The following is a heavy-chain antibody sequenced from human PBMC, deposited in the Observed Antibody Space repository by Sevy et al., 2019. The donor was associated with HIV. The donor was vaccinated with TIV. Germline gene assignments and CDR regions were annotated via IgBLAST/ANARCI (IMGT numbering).Heavy chain of an antibody. CDR1: GGSFSGYY. CDR2: INHSGST. Sequence: SETLSLTCAVYGGSFSGYYWSWIRQPPGKGLEWIGEINHSGSTNYNPSLKSRVTISVDTSKNQFSLRLGSVTAADTAVYYCARHCSSTSCSHAFDIWGQGTMLTVSS. D-gene: IGHD2-2*01. V-gene: IGHV4-34*01. J-gene: IGHJ3*02. CDR3: ARHCSSTSCSHAFDI.